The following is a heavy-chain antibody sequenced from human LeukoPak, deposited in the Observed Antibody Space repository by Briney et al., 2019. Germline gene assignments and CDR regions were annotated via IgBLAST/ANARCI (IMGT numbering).Heavy chain of an antibody. CDR1: GGSISSYY. Sequence: SETLSLTCTVSGGSISSYYWSWIRQPAGKGLEWIGEINHSGSTNYNPSLKSRVTISVDTSKNQFSLKLNSVTAADTAVYYCARGLSRTPPGGYWGQGTLVTVSS. CDR3: ARGLSRTPPGGY. J-gene: IGHJ4*02. CDR2: INHSGST. D-gene: IGHD2-2*01. V-gene: IGHV4-34*01.